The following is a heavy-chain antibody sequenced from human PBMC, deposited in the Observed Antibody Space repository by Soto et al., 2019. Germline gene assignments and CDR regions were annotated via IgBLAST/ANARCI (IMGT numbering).Heavy chain of an antibody. CDR3: ARHGNYYDSSGHLDFHYYALDV. CDR1: GYSFTSYW. Sequence: GESLKISCKGSGYSFTSYWISWVRQMPGKGLEWMGRIDPSDSYTNYSPSFQGHVTFSIDKSSTTASLQWSSLKASDTAMYYCARHGNYYDSSGHLDFHYYALDVWGQGTAVTVYS. D-gene: IGHD3-22*01. J-gene: IGHJ6*02. V-gene: IGHV5-10-1*01. CDR2: IDPSDSYT.